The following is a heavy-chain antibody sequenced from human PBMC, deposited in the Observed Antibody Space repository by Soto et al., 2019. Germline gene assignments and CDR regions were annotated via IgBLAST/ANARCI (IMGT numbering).Heavy chain of an antibody. CDR3: ARGGCSDGSCYTAFDI. CDR1: GYTFTSYA. D-gene: IGHD2-15*01. Sequence: ASVKVSCKASGYTFTSYAMHWVRQAPGQRLEWMGWINAGNGNTKYSQKFQGRVTITRDTSASTAYMELSSLRSEDTAVYYCARGGCSDGSCYTAFDIWGQGTMVTVSS. CDR2: INAGNGNT. J-gene: IGHJ3*02. V-gene: IGHV1-3*01.